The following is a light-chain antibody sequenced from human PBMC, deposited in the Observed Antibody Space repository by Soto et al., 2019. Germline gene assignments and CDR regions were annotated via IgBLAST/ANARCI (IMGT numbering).Light chain of an antibody. CDR1: QSVSSTY. CDR3: QQRSNWPIT. V-gene: IGKV3D-20*02. J-gene: IGKJ5*01. Sequence: EIVLTQSPATLSVSPGEKVTLSCRASQSVSSTYLAWYQQKPGQAPRLLIYGASTRATGIPVRFSGSGSGTDFTLTISSLEPEDFAVYYCQQRSNWPITFGQGTRLEIK. CDR2: GAS.